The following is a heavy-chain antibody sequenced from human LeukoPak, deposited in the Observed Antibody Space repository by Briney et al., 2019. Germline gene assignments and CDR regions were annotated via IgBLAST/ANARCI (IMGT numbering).Heavy chain of an antibody. Sequence: SETLSLTCTVSGGSISSYYWSWIRQPPGKGLEWIGYIYYSGSTNYNPSLKSRVTISVDTSKNQFSLKLSSVTAADTAVYYCAREGGREGYSSDAFDIWGQGTMVTVSS. J-gene: IGHJ3*02. CDR2: IYYSGST. CDR1: GGSISSYY. D-gene: IGHD4-11*01. V-gene: IGHV4-59*01. CDR3: AREGGREGYSSDAFDI.